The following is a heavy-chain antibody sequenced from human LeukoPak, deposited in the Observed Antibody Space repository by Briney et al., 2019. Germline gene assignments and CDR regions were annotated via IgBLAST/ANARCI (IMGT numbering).Heavy chain of an antibody. Sequence: GASVKVSCEASGYTFTDYYIHWVRQGPRQGLECMGWIHVNIGDTKSAQRFRGSVTMTRDTSISTAYMELPRLTSDDTAVYYCASYYGPYTRNWMDTWGQGTLVTVSS. D-gene: IGHD4-17*01. J-gene: IGHJ5*02. V-gene: IGHV1-2*02. CDR2: IHVNIGDT. CDR1: GYTFTDYY. CDR3: ASYYGPYTRNWMDT.